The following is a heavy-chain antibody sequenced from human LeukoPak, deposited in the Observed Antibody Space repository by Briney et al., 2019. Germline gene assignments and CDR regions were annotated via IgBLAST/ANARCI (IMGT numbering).Heavy chain of an antibody. V-gene: IGHV4-34*01. CDR3: ARGRGADYPGIAAAGPNWFDP. CDR2: INHSGST. Sequence: KPSETLSLTCAVYGGSFSGYYWSWIRQPPGKGLEWIGEINHSGSTNYNPSLKSRVTISVDTSKNQFSLKLSSVTAADTAVYYCARGRGADYPGIAAAGPNWFDPWGQGTLVTVSS. D-gene: IGHD6-13*01. J-gene: IGHJ5*02. CDR1: GGSFSGYY.